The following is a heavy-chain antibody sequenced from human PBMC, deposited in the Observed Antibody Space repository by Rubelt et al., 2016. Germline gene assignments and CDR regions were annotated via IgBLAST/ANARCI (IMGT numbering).Heavy chain of an antibody. Sequence: QWGAGLLKPSETLSLTCAVYGGSFSGYYWSWIRQPPGKGLEWIGEINHSGSTNYNPSLKSRVTISVDTSKNQFSLKLSSMTAADTAVYYCARLFYCSSTSCEDYWGQGTLVTVSS. J-gene: IGHJ4*02. CDR2: INHSGST. CDR3: ARLFYCSSTSCEDY. D-gene: IGHD2-2*01. V-gene: IGHV4-34*01. CDR1: GGSFSGYY.